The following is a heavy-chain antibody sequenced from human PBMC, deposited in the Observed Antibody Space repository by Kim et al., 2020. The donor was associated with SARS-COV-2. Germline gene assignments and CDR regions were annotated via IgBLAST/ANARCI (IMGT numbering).Heavy chain of an antibody. Sequence: ASVKVSCKASGYTFTGYYMHWVRQAPGQGLEWMGWINPNSGGTNYAQKFQGRVTMTRDTSISTAYMELSRLRSDDTAVYYCAREYVVVQKQPAGHNWFDPWGQGTLVTVSS. D-gene: IGHD2-15*01. CDR3: AREYVVVQKQPAGHNWFDP. CDR1: GYTFTGYY. J-gene: IGHJ5*02. V-gene: IGHV1-2*02. CDR2: INPNSGGT.